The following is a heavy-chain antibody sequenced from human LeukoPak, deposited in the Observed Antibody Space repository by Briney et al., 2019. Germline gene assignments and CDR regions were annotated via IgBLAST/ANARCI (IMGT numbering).Heavy chain of an antibody. CDR1: GYTFTSYG. CDR3: ARTTVTTYLLDY. Sequence: ASVKVSCKASGYTFTSYGISWVRQAPGQGLEWMGWISAYNGNTNYAQKPQGRVTMTTDTSTSTAYMELRSLRSDDTAVYYCARTTVTTYLLDYWGQGTLVTVSS. CDR2: ISAYNGNT. J-gene: IGHJ4*02. D-gene: IGHD4-17*01. V-gene: IGHV1-18*01.